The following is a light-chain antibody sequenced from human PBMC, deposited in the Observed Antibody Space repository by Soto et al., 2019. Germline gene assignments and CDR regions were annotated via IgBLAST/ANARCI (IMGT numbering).Light chain of an antibody. CDR3: QQYNSWLYT. V-gene: IGKV3-15*01. Sequence: EIVMTQSPATLSVSPGERATLSCRASQSVSSNLAWYQQQPGQPPRLLIYDASTRATDIPARFSGSGSGTEFTLTISSLQSEDFAVYYCQQYNSWLYTFGQGTKLEIK. J-gene: IGKJ2*01. CDR2: DAS. CDR1: QSVSSN.